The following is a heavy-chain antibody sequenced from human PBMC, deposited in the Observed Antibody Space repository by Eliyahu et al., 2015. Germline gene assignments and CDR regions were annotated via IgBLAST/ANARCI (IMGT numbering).Heavy chain of an antibody. Sequence: QVQLQESGPGRVEPSXTLSLXXSVXGVSVXTGYYXWTWIRQHPGGGLEWIGYIHNDGFTSYNPSLKRLVTISLDLSQNEFSLSLRSVTAADTAVYYCARSYSSHFLVLDVWGQGTTLTVSS. CDR3: ARSYSSHFLVLDV. J-gene: IGHJ6*02. V-gene: IGHV4-31*01. CDR2: IHNDGFT. D-gene: IGHD6-13*01. CDR1: GVSVXTGYYX.